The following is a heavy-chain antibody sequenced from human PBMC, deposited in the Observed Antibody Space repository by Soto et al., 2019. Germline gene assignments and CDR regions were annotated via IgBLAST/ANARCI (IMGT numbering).Heavy chain of an antibody. J-gene: IGHJ4*02. V-gene: IGHV1-3*01. CDR2: INAGNGNT. CDR3: ARAGDDCSTTTCYVIDY. D-gene: IGHD2-2*01. CDR1: GYTFTSYA. Sequence: SVKVACKASGYTFTSYAMHWVRQAPGQRLEWMGWINAGNGNTKYSQKFQGRVTVTRDTSASTAYMELSSLTSEDTAVYYCARAGDDCSTTTCYVIDYWGQGTLVTVSS.